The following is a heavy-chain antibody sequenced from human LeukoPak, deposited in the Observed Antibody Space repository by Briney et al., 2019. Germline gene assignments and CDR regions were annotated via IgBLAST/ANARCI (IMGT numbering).Heavy chain of an antibody. J-gene: IGHJ4*02. Sequence: SETLSLTCTVSGGSISSSSYYWGWIRQPPGKGLEWIGSIYYDGSTYYNPSLKSRVTISVDTSNNQFSLKLSSVTAADTAVYYCARQLPVEIFGVITSARFDSWGQGTLVTVSS. CDR1: GGSISSSSYY. CDR2: IYYDGST. CDR3: ARQLPVEIFGVITSARFDS. V-gene: IGHV4-39*01. D-gene: IGHD3-3*01.